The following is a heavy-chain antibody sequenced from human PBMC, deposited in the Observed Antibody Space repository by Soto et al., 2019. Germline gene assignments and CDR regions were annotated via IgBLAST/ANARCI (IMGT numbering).Heavy chain of an antibody. CDR1: GYAFTSYG. J-gene: IGHJ4*02. CDR3: ARSYCGGDCYAKDFDY. CDR2: ISAYNGNT. Sequence: ASVKVSCKASGYAFTSYGISWVRQAPGQGLEWMGWISAYNGNTNYAQKLQGRVTMTTDTSTSTAYMELRSLRSDDTAVYYCARSYCGGDCYAKDFDYWGQGTPVTVSS. D-gene: IGHD2-21*02. V-gene: IGHV1-18*01.